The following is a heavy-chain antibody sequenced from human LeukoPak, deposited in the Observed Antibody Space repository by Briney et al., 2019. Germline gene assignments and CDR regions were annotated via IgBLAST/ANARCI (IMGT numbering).Heavy chain of an antibody. V-gene: IGHV3-7*01. CDR2: MKEDGGEI. CDR1: GFPFSNYW. J-gene: IGHJ4*02. Sequence: GGSPRLSCAAPGFPFSNYWMSWGRQAPGEGLEWVANMKEDGGEINYVDSVKGRFTISRDNAKNSLYLQMNSLRVDDTAVYYCARDRGYSTFDYWGQGTLVTVSS. CDR3: ARDRGYSTFDY. D-gene: IGHD4-23*01.